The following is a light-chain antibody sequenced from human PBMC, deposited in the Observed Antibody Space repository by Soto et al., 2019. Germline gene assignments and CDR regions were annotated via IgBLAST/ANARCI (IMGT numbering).Light chain of an antibody. V-gene: IGLV2-14*03. J-gene: IGLJ1*01. CDR1: ISDLGAYKY. CDR2: EVS. Sequence: QSVLTQPSSVSGSPGQSITISCAGTISDLGAYKYVSWYQQHPDKAPKLILYEVSRRPSGVSNRFSGSKSGNTASLTISGLLAEDEADYSCSSYTNTRTLVFRTGTKVTVL. CDR3: SSYTNTRTLV.